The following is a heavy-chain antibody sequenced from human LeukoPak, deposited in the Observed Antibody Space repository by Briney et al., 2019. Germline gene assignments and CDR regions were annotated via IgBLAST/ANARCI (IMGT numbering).Heavy chain of an antibody. CDR2: IYCSGST. V-gene: IGHV4-61*01. CDR3: ARTTGRYLQFDP. D-gene: IGHD3-9*01. CDR1: GGSVSSGSYY. Sequence: SETLSLTCTVSGGSVSSGSYYWSWIRQPPGKGLEWIGYIYCSGSTNYNPSLKSRVTISVDTSKNQFSLKLSSVTAADTAVYYCARTTGRYLQFDPWGQGTLVTVSS. J-gene: IGHJ5*02.